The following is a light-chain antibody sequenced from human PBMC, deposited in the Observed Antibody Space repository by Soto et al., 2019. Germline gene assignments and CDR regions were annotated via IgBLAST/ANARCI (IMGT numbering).Light chain of an antibody. CDR1: NSDVCSYNL. CDR3: GSYAGNSDFV. V-gene: IGLV2-23*02. CDR2: EVT. J-gene: IGLJ1*01. Sequence: SVLTQPASLSGSPRQSITISCTGTNSDVCSYNLVSWFQQHPGKAPKLVIYEVTKRPSGVSDRFSGSKSANTASLTVSGLQAEDEADYYCGSYAGNSDFVFGTGTKVTVL.